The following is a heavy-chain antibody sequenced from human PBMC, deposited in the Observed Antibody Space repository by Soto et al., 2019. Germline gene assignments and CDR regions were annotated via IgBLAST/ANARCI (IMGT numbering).Heavy chain of an antibody. CDR3: ATYGSGTYTPTTLDY. Sequence: QVPLQESGPGLVKPSQTLSLTCTVSGGSISSGGYYWSWIRQHPGKGLEWIGYIYYSGSTYYNPSLKSRVTLSVATSKNQFSLKLSSVTAADTAVYYCATYGSGTYTPTTLDYWGQGTLVTVSS. V-gene: IGHV4-31*03. CDR2: IYYSGST. D-gene: IGHD3-10*01. CDR1: GGSISSGGYY. J-gene: IGHJ4*02.